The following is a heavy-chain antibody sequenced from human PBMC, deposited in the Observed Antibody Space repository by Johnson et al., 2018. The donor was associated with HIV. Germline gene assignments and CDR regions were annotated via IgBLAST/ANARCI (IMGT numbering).Heavy chain of an antibody. J-gene: IGHJ1*01. CDR2: IKQDGSEK. CDR3: LGLRWAM. D-gene: IGHD3-10*02. V-gene: IGHV3-7*01. Sequence: VQLVESGGGLVQPGGSLRLSCAASGFTVSNNYMSWVRQAPGKGLEWVANIKQDGSEKYYVDSVKGRFTISRDHAKNSVRVVLGLSLELGDNVRGLLGLRWAMWG. CDR1: GFTVSNNY.